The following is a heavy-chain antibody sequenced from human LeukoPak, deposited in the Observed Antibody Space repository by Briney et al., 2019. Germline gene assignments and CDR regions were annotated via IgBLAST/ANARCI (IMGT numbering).Heavy chain of an antibody. D-gene: IGHD3-9*01. CDR3: ARVSHFDWPYYYYYYMDV. Sequence: PGGSLRLSCAASGFTFSSYWMSWVRQAPGKGLEWVANIKQDGSEKYYVDSAKGRFTISRDNAKNSLYLQMNSLRAEDTAVYYCARVSHFDWPYYYYYYMDVWGKGTTVTVSS. J-gene: IGHJ6*03. CDR2: IKQDGSEK. V-gene: IGHV3-7*01. CDR1: GFTFSSYW.